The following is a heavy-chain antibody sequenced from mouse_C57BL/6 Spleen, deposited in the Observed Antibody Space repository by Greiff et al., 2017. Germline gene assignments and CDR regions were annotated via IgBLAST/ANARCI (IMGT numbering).Heavy chain of an antibody. J-gene: IGHJ4*01. Sequence: EVKVVESGGGLVKPGGSLKLSCAASGFTFSDYGMHWVRQAPEKGLEWVAYISSGSSTIYYADTVKGRFTISRDNAKNTLFLQMTSLRSEDTAMYYCARSTSYYSNYLYAMDYWGQGTSVTVSS. V-gene: IGHV5-17*01. CDR1: GFTFSDYG. CDR2: ISSGSSTI. CDR3: ARSTSYYSNYLYAMDY. D-gene: IGHD2-5*01.